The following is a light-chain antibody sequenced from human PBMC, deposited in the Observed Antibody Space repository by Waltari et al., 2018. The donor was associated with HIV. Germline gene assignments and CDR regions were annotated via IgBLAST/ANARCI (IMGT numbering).Light chain of an antibody. CDR3: QQRSNWPTWT. CDR2: DAS. CDR1: QSVSSY. V-gene: IGKV3-11*01. Sequence: EVVLTQSPATLSLSPGERATLYCRASQSVSSYLAWYQQRPGQAPRLLIYDASNRATGIPARFSGSGSGTDFTLTISSLESEDFAVYYCQQRSNWPTWTFGQGTKVEIK. J-gene: IGKJ1*01.